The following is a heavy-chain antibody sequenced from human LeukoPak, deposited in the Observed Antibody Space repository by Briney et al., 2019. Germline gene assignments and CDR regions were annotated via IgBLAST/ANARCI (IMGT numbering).Heavy chain of an antibody. CDR3: ARGSAGVVPAAIPRVLDAFDI. CDR2: ISYDGSNK. V-gene: IGHV3-30-3*01. Sequence: PGGSLRLSCAASGFTFSSYAMHWVRQAPGKGLEWVAVISYDGSNKYYADSVKGRFTISRDNSKNTLYLQMNSLRAEDTAVYYCARGSAGVVPAAIPRVLDAFDIWGQGTMVTVSS. CDR1: GFTFSSYA. D-gene: IGHD2-2*02. J-gene: IGHJ3*02.